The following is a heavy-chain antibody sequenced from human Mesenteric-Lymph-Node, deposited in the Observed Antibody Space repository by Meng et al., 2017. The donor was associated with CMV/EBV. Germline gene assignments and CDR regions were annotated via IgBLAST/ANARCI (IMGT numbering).Heavy chain of an antibody. Sequence: SETLSLTCTVSGGSISSYYWSWIRQPAGKGLEWIGYIHYSGNTNYNPSLESRVTMSVDTSKNQVSLKLNSVSAADTAVYFCAREVIGDGSLAFDYWGQGTLVTVSS. V-gene: IGHV4-59*01. CDR1: GGSISSYY. CDR3: AREVIGDGSLAFDY. D-gene: IGHD1-26*01. J-gene: IGHJ4*02. CDR2: IHYSGNT.